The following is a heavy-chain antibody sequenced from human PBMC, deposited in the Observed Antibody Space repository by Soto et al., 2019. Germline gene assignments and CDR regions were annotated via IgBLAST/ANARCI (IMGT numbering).Heavy chain of an antibody. Sequence: QVQLVQSGAEGKKPGSSVKVSCKAPGGTFSSYAISWVRQAPGQGLEWMGGIIPIFGTAKYAQKVQGRVTITADESTSTGYMELSSLRSEDTAVYYCARSQGGSSSLDIYYYYYYGMDVWGQGTTVTVSS. V-gene: IGHV1-69*01. CDR2: IIPIFGTA. CDR3: ARSQGGSSSLDIYYYYYYGMDV. J-gene: IGHJ6*02. D-gene: IGHD2-15*01. CDR1: GGTFSSYA.